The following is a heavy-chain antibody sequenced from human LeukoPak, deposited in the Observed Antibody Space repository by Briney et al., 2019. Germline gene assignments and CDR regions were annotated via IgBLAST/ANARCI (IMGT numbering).Heavy chain of an antibody. V-gene: IGHV1-69*13. D-gene: IGHD2-15*01. J-gene: IGHJ4*02. CDR1: GGTFSSYA. Sequence: SVKVSCKASGGTFSSYAISWVRQAPGQGLEWMGGIIPIFGTANYAQKFQGRVTITADESTSTAYMELSSLRSEGTAAYYCARGAGCSGGSCYLFDYWGQGTLVTVSS. CDR3: ARGAGCSGGSCYLFDY. CDR2: IIPIFGTA.